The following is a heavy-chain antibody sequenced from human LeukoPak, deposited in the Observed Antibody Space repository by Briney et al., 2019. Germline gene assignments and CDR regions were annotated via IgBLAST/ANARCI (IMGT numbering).Heavy chain of an antibody. Sequence: GGSLRLSCAASGFTFSSYAMSWVRQAPGKGLEWVSAISGSGGSTYYADSVKGRFTISRDNSKNTLYLQMNSLRAEDTAVYYCARETYYYDSSGLPRSGAFDIWGQGTMVTVSS. J-gene: IGHJ3*02. CDR2: ISGSGGST. D-gene: IGHD3-22*01. CDR3: ARETYYYDSSGLPRSGAFDI. CDR1: GFTFSSYA. V-gene: IGHV3-23*01.